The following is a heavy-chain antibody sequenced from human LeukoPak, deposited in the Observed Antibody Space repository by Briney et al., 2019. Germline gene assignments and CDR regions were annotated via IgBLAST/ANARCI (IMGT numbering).Heavy chain of an antibody. Sequence: PGGSLRLSCAASGFTFSSYSMNWVRQAPGKGLEWVSSISSSSYIYYADSVKGRFTISRDNAKNSLYLQVNSLRAEDTAVYYCARDGWLQFHWFDPWGQGTLVTVSS. CDR2: ISSSSYI. D-gene: IGHD5-24*01. CDR3: ARDGWLQFHWFDP. V-gene: IGHV3-21*01. J-gene: IGHJ5*02. CDR1: GFTFSSYS.